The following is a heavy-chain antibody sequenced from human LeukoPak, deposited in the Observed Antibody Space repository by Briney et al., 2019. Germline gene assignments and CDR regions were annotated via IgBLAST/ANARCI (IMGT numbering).Heavy chain of an antibody. CDR2: ISGSGGST. V-gene: IGHV3-23*01. CDR3: AKCVRGVIDY. Sequence: GGSLRLSCAASGFTVNINYMSWVRQAPGKGLEWVSAISGSGGSTYYADSVKGRFTISRDNSKNTLYLQMNSLRAEDTAVYYCAKCVRGVIDYWGQGTLVTVSS. D-gene: IGHD2-8*01. CDR1: GFTVNINY. J-gene: IGHJ4*02.